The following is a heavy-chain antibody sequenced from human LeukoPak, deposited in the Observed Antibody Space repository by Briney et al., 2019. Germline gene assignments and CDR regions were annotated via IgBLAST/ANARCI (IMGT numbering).Heavy chain of an antibody. D-gene: IGHD5-18*01. V-gene: IGHV1-2*02. Sequence: ASVKVSCKASGYSFTGHYIHWVRQAPGQRLEWMGWLNPNSGGTKFAQKFQARVTLTRDTSISTAYMELSSLTSDDTAVYYCARDLAVRDTAMVTGYFDYWGQGTLVTVSS. CDR3: ARDLAVRDTAMVTGYFDY. J-gene: IGHJ4*02. CDR2: LNPNSGGT. CDR1: GYSFTGHY.